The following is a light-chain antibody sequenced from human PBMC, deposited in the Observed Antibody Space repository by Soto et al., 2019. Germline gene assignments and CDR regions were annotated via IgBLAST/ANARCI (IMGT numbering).Light chain of an antibody. CDR1: QSVSSSY. Sequence: EIVLTQSPATLSSSPGERATLSCGASQSVSSSYLAWYQQKPGLAPRLLIYDASSRATGIPDMFSGSGSGKDFTLTIGRLEPEDFAGYYCQQYGSSPYTLGQGTKLEIK. CDR2: DAS. V-gene: IGKV3D-20*01. CDR3: QQYGSSPYT. J-gene: IGKJ2*01.